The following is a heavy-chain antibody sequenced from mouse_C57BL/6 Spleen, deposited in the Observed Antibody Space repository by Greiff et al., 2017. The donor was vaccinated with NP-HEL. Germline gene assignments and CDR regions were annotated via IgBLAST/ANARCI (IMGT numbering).Heavy chain of an antibody. V-gene: IGHV1-69*01. CDR1: GYTFTSYW. J-gene: IGHJ4*01. CDR3: ARGEDWEGCAMDY. D-gene: IGHD4-1*01. CDR2: IDPTDSYT. Sequence: VQLQQPGAELVMPGASVKLSCKASGYTFTSYWMPWVKQRPGQGLEWIGEIDPTDSYTNYNQKFKGKSTLTVDKSTSTAYMQLSSLTSEDSAVYYCARGEDWEGCAMDYWGQGTSVTVSS.